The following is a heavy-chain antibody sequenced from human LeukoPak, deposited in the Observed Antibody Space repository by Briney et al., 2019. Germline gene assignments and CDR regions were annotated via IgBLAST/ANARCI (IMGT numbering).Heavy chain of an antibody. CDR2: ISTYNGNT. J-gene: IGHJ5*02. D-gene: IGHD2-2*03. Sequence: ASVKVSCKASGYTFSRDGISWVQQAPGQGLEWMGWISTYNGNTNYAQKLQGRVTMTTDTSTSTAYMELRSLTSDDTAVYYCARDLGYCGTDGCHRNWFDPWGQGTLVTVSS. CDR3: ARDLGYCGTDGCHRNWFDP. V-gene: IGHV1-18*04. CDR1: GYTFSRDG.